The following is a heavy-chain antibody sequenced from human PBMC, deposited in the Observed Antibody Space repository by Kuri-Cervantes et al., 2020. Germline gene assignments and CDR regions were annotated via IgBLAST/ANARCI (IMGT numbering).Heavy chain of an antibody. V-gene: IGHV1-2*04. CDR1: GYTFTGYY. CDR2: INPNSGGT. J-gene: IGHJ2*01. Sequence: ASVKVSCKASGYTFTGYYMHWVRQAPGQGLEWMGWINPNSGGTNYAQKFQGWVTMTRDTSISTSYMELSRLRTDDTAVYYCARDYGSEQRRYFDLWGRGTLVTVSS. D-gene: IGHD3-10*01. CDR3: ARDYGSEQRRYFDL.